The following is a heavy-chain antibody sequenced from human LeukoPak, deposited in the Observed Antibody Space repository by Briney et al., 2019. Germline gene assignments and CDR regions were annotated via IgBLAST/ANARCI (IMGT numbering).Heavy chain of an antibody. D-gene: IGHD1-26*01. V-gene: IGHV3-23*01. Sequence: PGGSLRLSCAASGFTFSSYAMSWVRQAPGKGLEWVSAISGSGGSTYYADSVKGRFTISRDTSKNTLYLQMNSLRAEDTAVYYCAKGGSYGGWYFDLWGRGTLVTVSS. CDR3: AKGGSYGGWYFDL. CDR2: ISGSGGST. J-gene: IGHJ2*01. CDR1: GFTFSSYA.